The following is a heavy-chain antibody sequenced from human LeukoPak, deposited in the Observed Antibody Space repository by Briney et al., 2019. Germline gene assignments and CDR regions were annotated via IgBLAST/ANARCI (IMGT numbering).Heavy chain of an antibody. D-gene: IGHD6-19*01. Sequence: ASVKVSCKASGYTFTSYYMHWVRQAPGQGLEWMGIINPSGGSTSYAQKFQGRVTMTRDTSTSTVYMELSSLRSEDTAVYHCARARGWYYFDYWGQGTLVTVSS. J-gene: IGHJ4*02. CDR3: ARARGWYYFDY. CDR1: GYTFTSYY. V-gene: IGHV1-46*01. CDR2: INPSGGST.